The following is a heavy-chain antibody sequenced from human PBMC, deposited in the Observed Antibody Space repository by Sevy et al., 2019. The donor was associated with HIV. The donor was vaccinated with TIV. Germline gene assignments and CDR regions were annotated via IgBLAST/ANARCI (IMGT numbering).Heavy chain of an antibody. CDR1: GFTFSNYA. J-gene: IGHJ4*02. V-gene: IGHV3-33*01. CDR2: IWSDGAYQ. D-gene: IGHD3-22*01. CDR3: ARGGYYYDNAAYYALDS. Sequence: GGSLRLSCAATGFTFSNYAMHWVRQAPGKGMEWVAIIWSDGAYQYHGDSVKGRFTISRDNSKKTLYLQMNNVRVEATAVYYCARGGYYYDNAAYYALDSWGQGTLVTVSS.